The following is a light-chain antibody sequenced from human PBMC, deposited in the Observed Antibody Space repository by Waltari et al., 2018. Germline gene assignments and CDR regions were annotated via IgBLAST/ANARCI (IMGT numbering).Light chain of an antibody. CDR1: HLGDRS. CDR2: QDT. CDR3: QAWDSSTVL. J-gene: IGLJ3*02. V-gene: IGLV3-1*01. Sequence: SFELTQPSSVSVSPGQTASITCSGDHLGDRSVSWYNQKAGQSPMLVIYQDTKRPSGIPQRFFGSNSGNTATLTISGTQAMDEAVYYCQAWDSSTVLFGGGTKLTVL.